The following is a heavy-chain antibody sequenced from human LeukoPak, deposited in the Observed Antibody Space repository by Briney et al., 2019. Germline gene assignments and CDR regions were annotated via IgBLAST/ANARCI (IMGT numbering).Heavy chain of an antibody. V-gene: IGHV4-39*07. D-gene: IGHD3-3*01. CDR1: GGSISSSSYY. J-gene: IGHJ4*02. CDR3: ASGFGVVIIDY. CDR2: IYYSGST. Sequence: PSETLSLTCTVSGGSISSSSYYWGWIRQPPGKGLEWIGSIYYSGSTYYNPSLKSRVTISVDTSKNQFSLKLSSVTAADTAVYYCASGFGVVIIDYWGQGTLVTVSS.